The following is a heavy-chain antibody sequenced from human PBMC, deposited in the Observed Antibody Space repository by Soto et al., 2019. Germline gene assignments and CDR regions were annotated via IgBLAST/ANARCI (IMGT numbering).Heavy chain of an antibody. CDR2: MNPNSGNT. J-gene: IGHJ4*02. Sequence: QVQLVQSGAEVKKPGASVKVSCKASGYTFTSYDINWVRQATGHGLEWMGWMNPNSGNTGYAQKFQGRVTMTRNTSISTAYMELSSLRSEDTAVYYCAREPPARAVPVGPVDCWGQGTLVTVSS. V-gene: IGHV1-8*01. D-gene: IGHD6-19*01. CDR1: GYTFTSYD. CDR3: AREPPARAVPVGPVDC.